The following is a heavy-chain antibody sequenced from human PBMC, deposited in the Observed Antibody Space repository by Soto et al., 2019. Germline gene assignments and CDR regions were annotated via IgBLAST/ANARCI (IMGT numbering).Heavy chain of an antibody. Sequence: VQLVQSGAEVKKPGASVKVSCKASGYTFTNYGISWVRQAPGQGLEWMGWIRADNGDTDYALKFQGRFTMTTDTTTNTAYKDLRSLRSDDTDTYYCASAIPGCYGHTTMDYWGQGSLVTVSS. J-gene: IGHJ4*02. V-gene: IGHV1-18*01. D-gene: IGHD5-18*01. CDR3: ASAIPGCYGHTTMDY. CDR2: IRADNGDT. CDR1: GYTFTNYG.